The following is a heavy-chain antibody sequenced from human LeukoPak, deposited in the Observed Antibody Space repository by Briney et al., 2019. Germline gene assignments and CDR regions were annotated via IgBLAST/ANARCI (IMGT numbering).Heavy chain of an antibody. V-gene: IGHV3-23*01. J-gene: IGHJ4*02. CDR3: ANGYSYGYGYDY. D-gene: IGHD5-18*01. CDR1: GFTFSSYA. CDR2: ISGSGGST. Sequence: GGSLRLSCAASGFTFSSYAMSWVRQAPGKGLEWVSAISGSGGSTYYADSVKGRFTISRDNSKNTLYLQMNSLRAEDTAVYYCANGYSYGYGYDYWGQGTLVTVSS.